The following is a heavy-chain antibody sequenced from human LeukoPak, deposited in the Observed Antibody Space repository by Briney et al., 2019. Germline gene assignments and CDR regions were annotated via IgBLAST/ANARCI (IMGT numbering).Heavy chain of an antibody. CDR3: ATVGSAYGSGAVDY. CDR1: GGSISSSSYY. Sequence: KPSETLSLTCTASGGSISSSSYYWGWLRQPPGKGLEWIGSIFTSGSTLYNPSLKGRVTVSVDTSKNQFSLKLCSVTAADTAVYYCATVGSAYGSGAVDYWGQGTLVTVSS. J-gene: IGHJ4*02. CDR2: IFTSGST. D-gene: IGHD6-19*01. V-gene: IGHV4-39*01.